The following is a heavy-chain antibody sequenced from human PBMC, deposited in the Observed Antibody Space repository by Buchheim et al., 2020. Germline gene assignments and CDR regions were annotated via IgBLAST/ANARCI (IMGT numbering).Heavy chain of an antibody. CDR1: GFTFSSYS. D-gene: IGHD4-17*01. J-gene: IGHJ4*02. Sequence: EVQLVESGGGLVQPGGSLRLSCAASGFTFSSYSMNWVRQAPGMGLEWVSYISSSSSIYYADSVKGRFTISRDTAKNSLYLQMNSLRDEDTAVYYCARDRYGDYLIDYWGQGTL. V-gene: IGHV3-48*02. CDR2: ISSSSSI. CDR3: ARDRYGDYLIDY.